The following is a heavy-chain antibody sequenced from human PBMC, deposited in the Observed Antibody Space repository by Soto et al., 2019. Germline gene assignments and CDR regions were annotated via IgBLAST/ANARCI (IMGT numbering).Heavy chain of an antibody. CDR3: ARGMYGSGSYYIGDAFDM. Sequence: EVQLVESGGGLIQPGGSLRLSCAVSGFTVSYNYMNWVRQAPGKGLEWVSVIYRGGDTFYADSVKGRFAISRDNSNNTLYLQMNSLRAEDTAVYYCARGMYGSGSYYIGDAFDMWGQGTMVTVSS. V-gene: IGHV3-53*01. J-gene: IGHJ3*02. CDR1: GFTVSYNY. CDR2: IYRGGDT. D-gene: IGHD3-10*01.